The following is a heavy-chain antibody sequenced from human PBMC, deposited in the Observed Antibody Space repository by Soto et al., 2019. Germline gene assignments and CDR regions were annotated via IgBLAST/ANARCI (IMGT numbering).Heavy chain of an antibody. CDR1: CGSVSSGSYQ. D-gene: IGHD6-13*01. CDR3: AREGPYSGSWYYFDY. V-gene: IGHV4-61*01. J-gene: IGHJ4*02. CDR2: INYSGRT. Sequence: QVQLQESGPGLAKPSETLSLTCTVSCGSVSSGSYQWSWIRQPPGKGLEWIGNINYSGRTNHNPSLKSRVTISVDTSKNQFSLNLSSVIAADTAVYYCAREGPYSGSWYYFDYWGQGTLVTVSS.